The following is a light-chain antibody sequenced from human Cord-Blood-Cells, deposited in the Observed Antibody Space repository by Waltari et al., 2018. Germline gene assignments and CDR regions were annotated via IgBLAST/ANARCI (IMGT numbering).Light chain of an antibody. J-gene: IGKJ1*01. CDR2: GAS. CDR1: QSVSSNY. CDR3: QQYGSSPGT. Sequence: IVLMQFPGTRSFSPGKRPTLPCRASQSVSSNYLAWYQQKPGQAPRLLIYGASSRATGIPDRFSGSGSGTDFTLTISRLEPEDFAVYYCQQYGSSPGTFGQGTKVEIK. V-gene: IGKV3-20*01.